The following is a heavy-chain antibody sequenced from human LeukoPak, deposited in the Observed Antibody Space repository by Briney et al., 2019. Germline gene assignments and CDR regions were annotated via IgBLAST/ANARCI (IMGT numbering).Heavy chain of an antibody. Sequence: PGGSLRLSCAASGFTFSSYAMSWVRQAPGKGLEWVANIKQDGSEKYYVDSVKGRFTISRDNAKNSLYLQMNSLRAEDTAVYYCARLGGRVTGTFDYWGQGTLVTVSS. CDR1: GFTFSSYA. J-gene: IGHJ4*02. D-gene: IGHD1-26*01. CDR2: IKQDGSEK. V-gene: IGHV3-7*01. CDR3: ARLGGRVTGTFDY.